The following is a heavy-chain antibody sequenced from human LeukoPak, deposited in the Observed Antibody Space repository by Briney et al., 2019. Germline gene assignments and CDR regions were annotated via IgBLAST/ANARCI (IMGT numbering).Heavy chain of an antibody. J-gene: IGHJ5*02. Sequence: GRSLRLSCAASGFTFSCCAMHWVRQAPGKGLEWVAVMSYDGSNKFYADSVKGRFTISRDNSKNTLYLQMNSLRAEDTAVYYCAREVNGWFDPWGQGALVTVSS. CDR2: MSYDGSNK. V-gene: IGHV3-30*04. CDR1: GFTFSCCA. CDR3: AREVNGWFDP.